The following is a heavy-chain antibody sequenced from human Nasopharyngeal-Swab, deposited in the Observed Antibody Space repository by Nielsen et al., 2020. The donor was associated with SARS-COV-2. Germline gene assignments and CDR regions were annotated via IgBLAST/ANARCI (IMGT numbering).Heavy chain of an antibody. D-gene: IGHD1-26*01. CDR3: ARAGKPKPRLPILYSGSYHDKKYSFDYFDD. CDR1: GYSISSGYY. Sequence: SETLSLTCTVSGYSISSGYYWGWIRQPPGKGLEWLGSIYHSGSTYYNPSLKSRVTISVDTSKNQFSLKLSSVTAADTAVYYCARAGKPKPRLPILYSGSYHDKKYSFDYFDDWGQGTLVTVSS. V-gene: IGHV4-38-2*02. CDR2: IYHSGST. J-gene: IGHJ4*02.